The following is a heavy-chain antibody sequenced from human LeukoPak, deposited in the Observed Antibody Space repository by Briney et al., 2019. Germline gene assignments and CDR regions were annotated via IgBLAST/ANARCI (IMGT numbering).Heavy chain of an antibody. CDR1: GGSISSYY. Sequence: SETLSLTCTVSGGSISSYYWSWIRQPAGKGLEWIGRIYTSGSTNYNPSLKSRVTMSVDTSKNQFSLKLSSVTAADTAVYYCARSLRGHYDILTADYYYYYMDVWGKGTTVTISS. D-gene: IGHD3-9*01. J-gene: IGHJ6*03. CDR2: IYTSGST. CDR3: ARSLRGHYDILTADYYYYYMDV. V-gene: IGHV4-4*07.